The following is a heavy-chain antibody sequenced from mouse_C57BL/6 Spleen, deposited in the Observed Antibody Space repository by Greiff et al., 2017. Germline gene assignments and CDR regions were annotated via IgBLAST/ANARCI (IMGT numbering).Heavy chain of an antibody. CDR1: GYAFSSSW. CDR2: IYPGDGDT. Sequence: QVQLQQSGPELVKPGASVKISCKASGYAFSSSWMNWVKQRPGTGLEWIGRIYPGDGDTNYNGKFKGKATLTADKSSSTAYMQLSSLTSEDSALYFCAREDPDYYYGSSSYGYFDVWGTGTTVTVSS. CDR3: AREDPDYYYGSSSYGYFDV. D-gene: IGHD1-1*01. V-gene: IGHV1-82*01. J-gene: IGHJ1*03.